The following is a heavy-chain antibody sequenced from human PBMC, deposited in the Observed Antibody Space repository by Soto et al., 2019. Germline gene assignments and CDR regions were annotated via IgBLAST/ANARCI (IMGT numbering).Heavy chain of an antibody. J-gene: IGHJ6*02. CDR2: IYTSGST. Sequence: PETLSLTCTVSGGSLNVYYWSWIRQPAGKGLEWIGRIYTSGSTNYNPSLKSRVTMSVDTSKNQFSLKLSSVTAADTAVYYCARSYYRSGSDGNGLDVWGLGTTVTVSS. CDR3: ARSYYRSGSDGNGLDV. CDR1: GGSLNVYY. D-gene: IGHD3-10*01. V-gene: IGHV4-4*07.